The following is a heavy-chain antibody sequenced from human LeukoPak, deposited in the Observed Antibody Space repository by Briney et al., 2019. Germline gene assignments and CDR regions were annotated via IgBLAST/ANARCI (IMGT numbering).Heavy chain of an antibody. V-gene: IGHV3-23*01. D-gene: IGHD3-9*01. CDR1: RFTFSSYG. CDR3: AKGYYDILTGWPYYFDY. J-gene: IGHJ4*02. CDR2: ISSSGGST. Sequence: GGSLRLSCAASRFTFSSYGMSWVRQAPGKGLEWVSGISSSGGSTYYADSVKGRFTISRDNSKNTLYLQMNSLRAEDTAVYYCAKGYYDILTGWPYYFDYWGQGTLVTVSS.